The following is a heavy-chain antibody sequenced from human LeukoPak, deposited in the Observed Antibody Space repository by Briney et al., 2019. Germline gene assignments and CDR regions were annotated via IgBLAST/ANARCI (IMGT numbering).Heavy chain of an antibody. J-gene: IGHJ3*02. CDR1: GFRFNTYW. CDR3: AKGGWSLWAFDI. D-gene: IGHD3-3*01. CDR2: IKQDGNEK. Sequence: GGSLRLSCAASGFRFNTYWMSWVRQAPGKGLEWVANIKQDGNEKYYADSVKGRFTISRDNGKNSLDLQMNSLRADDTAVYYCAKGGWSLWAFDIWGQGTMVTVSS. V-gene: IGHV3-7*01.